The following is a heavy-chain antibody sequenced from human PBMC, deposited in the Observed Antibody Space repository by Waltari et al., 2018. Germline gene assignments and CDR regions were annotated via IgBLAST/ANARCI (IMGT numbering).Heavy chain of an antibody. D-gene: IGHD5-18*01. CDR2: ILYDGSNK. CDR3: ARDEESNSYGQLGIDY. Sequence: QVQLVESGGGVVQPGRSLRLSCAASGFTFSSYAMHWVRQAPGKGLEWAAVILYDGSNKYYADSVKGRFTIARDNSKNTLYLQMNSLRAEDTAVYYCARDEESNSYGQLGIDYWGQGTLVTVSS. CDR1: GFTFSSYA. V-gene: IGHV3-30*01. J-gene: IGHJ4*02.